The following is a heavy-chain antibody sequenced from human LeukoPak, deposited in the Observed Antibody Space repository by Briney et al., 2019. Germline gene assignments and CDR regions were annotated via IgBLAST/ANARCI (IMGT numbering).Heavy chain of an antibody. CDR1: GFTFSTYA. D-gene: IGHD2-21*02. J-gene: IGHJ4*02. CDR2: IKGGGDDP. V-gene: IGHV3-23*01. Sequence: GGSLRLSCAVPGFTFSTYAMGWVRQAPGRGLEWVSSIKGGGDDPFYADSVKGRFTISRDNSKNTLFLQLDSLRAEDSAVYYCAKGGHDFNPFYWWGQGTLVTVSS. CDR3: AKGGHDFNPFYW.